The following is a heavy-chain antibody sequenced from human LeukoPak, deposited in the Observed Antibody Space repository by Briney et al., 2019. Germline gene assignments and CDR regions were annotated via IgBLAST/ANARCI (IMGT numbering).Heavy chain of an antibody. Sequence: SSETLSLTCTVSGGSISSSSYYWGWIRQPPGKGLEWIGSIYYSGSTYYNPSLKSRVTISVDTSKNQFSLKLSSVTAADTAVYYCARHPTYYYDSSGYQFDYWGQGTLVTVSS. CDR2: IYYSGST. CDR1: GGSISSSSYY. D-gene: IGHD3-22*01. V-gene: IGHV4-39*01. J-gene: IGHJ4*02. CDR3: ARHPTYYYDSSGYQFDY.